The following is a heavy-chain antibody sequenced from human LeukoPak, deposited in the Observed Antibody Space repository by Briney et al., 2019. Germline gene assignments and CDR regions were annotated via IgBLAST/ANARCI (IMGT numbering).Heavy chain of an antibody. CDR3: ARSLAVAGTFGY. CDR2: IYYSGST. CDR1: GDSISSYC. J-gene: IGHJ4*02. D-gene: IGHD6-19*01. V-gene: IGHV4-59*08. Sequence: SETLSLTCAVSGDSISSYCWSWIRQPPGKGLEWIGYIYYSGSTNYNPSLKSRVTISVDTSKNQFSLRLSSVTAADTAVYYCARSLAVAGTFGYWGQGTLVTVSS.